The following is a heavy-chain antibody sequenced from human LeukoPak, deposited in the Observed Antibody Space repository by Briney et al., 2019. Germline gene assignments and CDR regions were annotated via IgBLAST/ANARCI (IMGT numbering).Heavy chain of an antibody. CDR1: GFTFSSYS. D-gene: IGHD3-22*01. V-gene: IGHV3-15*01. J-gene: IGHJ4*02. CDR3: TTDISMIVVVITVEIFDY. Sequence: PGGSLRLSCAASGFTFSSYSMNWVRQAPGKGLEWVGRIKSKTDGGTTDYAAPVKGRFTISRDDSKNTLYLQMNSLKTEDTAVYYCTTDISMIVVVITVEIFDYWGQGTLVTVSS. CDR2: IKSKTDGGTT.